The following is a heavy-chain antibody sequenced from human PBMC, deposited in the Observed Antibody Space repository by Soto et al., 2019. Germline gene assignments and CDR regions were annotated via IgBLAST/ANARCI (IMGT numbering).Heavy chain of an antibody. CDR1: GGSFSGYY. V-gene: IGHV4-34*01. Sequence: QVQVQQWGAGLLKPSETLSLTCAVYGGSFSGYYWTWIRQTPGKGLEWIGEISHSGTTNYKPSLKSRVTISADPSKKQFSLNLTSVTAADSGVYYXAXGECSSVYCFTRWALDIWGQGTVVTVSS. CDR2: ISHSGTT. D-gene: IGHD2-2*01. CDR3: AXGECSSVYCFTRWALDI. J-gene: IGHJ3*02.